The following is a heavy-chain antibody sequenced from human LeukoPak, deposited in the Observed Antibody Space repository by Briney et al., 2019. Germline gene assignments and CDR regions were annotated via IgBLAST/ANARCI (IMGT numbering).Heavy chain of an antibody. CDR1: GYTFSRYG. V-gene: IGHV1-18*01. Sequence: ATVKVSCKASGYTFSRYGISWVRQAPGQGLEWMGGISAYNGKTHYAQNFQGRVTVTTDTSTSTAYMELRGLRSDDTAVYYCARGTTGDYWGQGTLVTVSS. D-gene: IGHD1-1*01. J-gene: IGHJ4*02. CDR3: ARGTTGDY. CDR2: ISAYNGKT.